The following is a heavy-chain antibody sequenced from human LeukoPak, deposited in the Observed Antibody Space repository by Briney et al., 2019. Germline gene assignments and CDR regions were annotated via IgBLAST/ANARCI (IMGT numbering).Heavy chain of an antibody. V-gene: IGHV4-59*01. J-gene: IGHJ6*03. CDR1: GGSISSYY. Sequence: SETLSLTCTVSGGSISSYYWSWIRQPPGKGLEXIXYIYYSGSTNYNPSLKSRVTISVDTSKNQFSLKLSSVTAADTAVYYCARANPSTFVYYMDVWGKGTTVTVSS. CDR2: IYYSGST. CDR3: ARANPSTFVYYMDV. D-gene: IGHD5/OR15-5a*01.